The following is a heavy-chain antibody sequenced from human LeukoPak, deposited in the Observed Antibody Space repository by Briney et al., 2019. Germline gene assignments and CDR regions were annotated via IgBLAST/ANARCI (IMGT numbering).Heavy chain of an antibody. CDR2: ISGSGGTT. Sequence: QAGGSLRLSCAASGFTFSSYSMSWVRQAPGKGLEWVSTISGSGGTTNFADSVKGRFTISRENSKNTLYLQMNSLRAADTAKYYCAKASRRHCGTTICYTLDYWGQGTLVTVSS. CDR1: GFTFSSYS. CDR3: AKASRRHCGTTICYTLDY. J-gene: IGHJ4*02. D-gene: IGHD2-2*02. V-gene: IGHV3-23*01.